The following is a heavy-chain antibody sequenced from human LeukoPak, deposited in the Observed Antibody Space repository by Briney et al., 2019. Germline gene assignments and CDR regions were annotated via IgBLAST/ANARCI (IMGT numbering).Heavy chain of an antibody. CDR1: GGSFSGYY. CDR2: INHNDST. J-gene: IGHJ6*02. Sequence: SETLSLTCAVYGGSFSGYYWSWIRQPPRKGLEWIGEINHNDSTHYNPSLKSRVTISVDTSKNQLSLKLSSVPAADTAVYYCARSVSDHEILTGYYSPSYYYNGMDVWGQGTTVTVSS. D-gene: IGHD3-9*01. CDR3: ARSVSDHEILTGYYSPSYYYNGMDV. V-gene: IGHV4-34*01.